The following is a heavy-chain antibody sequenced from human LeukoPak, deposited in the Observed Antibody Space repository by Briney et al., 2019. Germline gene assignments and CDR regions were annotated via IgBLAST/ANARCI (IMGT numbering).Heavy chain of an antibody. CDR2: IYTSGST. J-gene: IGHJ5*02. CDR3: ARVRYFDWSPGWFDP. CDR1: GGSISSYY. Sequence: PSETLSLTCTVSGGSISSYYWSWIRQPAGKGLEWIGRIYTSGSTNYNPSLKSRVTTSVDTSKNQFSLKLSSVTAADTAVYYCARVRYFDWSPGWFDPWGQGTLVTVSS. D-gene: IGHD3-9*01. V-gene: IGHV4-4*07.